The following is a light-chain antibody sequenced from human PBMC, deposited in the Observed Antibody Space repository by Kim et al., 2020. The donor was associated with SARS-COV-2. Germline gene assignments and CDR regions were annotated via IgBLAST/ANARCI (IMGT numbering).Light chain of an antibody. CDR1: NLREKN. Sequence: TWSRENLREKNVCWHEPRPGEATELLVYQSVLRPPGMPGRFSGSKSGTTATLTSSGTQAMDEADYYCQSGDYISGVFGTGTKVTVL. J-gene: IGLJ1*01. CDR3: QSGDYISGV. CDR2: QSV. V-gene: IGLV3-1*01.